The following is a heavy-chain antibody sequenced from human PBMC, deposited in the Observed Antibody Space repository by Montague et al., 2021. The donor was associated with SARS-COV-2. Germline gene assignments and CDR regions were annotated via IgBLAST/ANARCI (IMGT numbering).Heavy chain of an antibody. CDR1: GGSFSGYY. Sequence: SETLSLTCAVYGGSFSGYYWSWIRQPPGKGLEWIGEINHSGSTNYNPSLKSRVTIPVDTSKNQFSLKLSSVTAADTAVYYCARGSWHNVVVTAIRGGYYGMDFWGQGTLVTVSS. CDR2: INHSGST. J-gene: IGHJ6*02. V-gene: IGHV4-34*01. CDR3: ARGSWHNVVVTAIRGGYYGMDF. D-gene: IGHD2-21*02.